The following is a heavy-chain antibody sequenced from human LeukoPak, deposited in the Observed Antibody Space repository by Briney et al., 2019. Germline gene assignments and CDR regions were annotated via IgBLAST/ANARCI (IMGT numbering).Heavy chain of an antibody. D-gene: IGHD3-3*01. CDR1: GGSFSGYY. Sequence: SETLSLTCAVYGGSFSGYYWSWIRLPPGKGVEWIGEINHIVSPNYNPSLKSRVTISVDTSKNQFSLKLSSVTAADTAVYYCARGGYDFWSGYYTDWFDPWGQGTLVTVSS. CDR3: ARGGYDFWSGYYTDWFDP. V-gene: IGHV4-34*01. J-gene: IGHJ5*02. CDR2: INHIVSP.